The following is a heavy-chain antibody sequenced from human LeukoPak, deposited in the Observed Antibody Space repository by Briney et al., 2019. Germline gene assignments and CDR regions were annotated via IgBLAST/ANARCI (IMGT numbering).Heavy chain of an antibody. D-gene: IGHD6-19*01. V-gene: IGHV3-23*05. J-gene: IGHJ4*02. CDR2: IDKTTYPT. CDR3: AKFEGATIPGWFNDY. Sequence: PGGSLRLSCAVSEFLFSHYAMGGVPQAPGKGLEWVSTIDKTTYPTFYADSVKGRFTISRDNSKNTLYLQMHSLRTEDTAGYFCAKFEGATIPGWFNDYWGQGILVTVSS. CDR1: EFLFSHYA.